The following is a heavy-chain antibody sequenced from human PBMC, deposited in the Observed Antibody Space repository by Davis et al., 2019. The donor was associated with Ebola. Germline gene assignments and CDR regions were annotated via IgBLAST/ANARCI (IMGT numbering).Heavy chain of an antibody. CDR2: ISSSSSYI. CDR3: AKRMGWLRLGYFDL. Sequence: GESLKISCAASGFTFSSYSMNWVRQAPGKGLEWVSSISSSSSYIYYADSVKGRFTISRDNSKNSLYLQMNSLRAEDTAVYYCAKRMGWLRLGYFDLWGRGTLVTVSS. D-gene: IGHD5-12*01. J-gene: IGHJ2*01. CDR1: GFTFSSYS. V-gene: IGHV3-21*04.